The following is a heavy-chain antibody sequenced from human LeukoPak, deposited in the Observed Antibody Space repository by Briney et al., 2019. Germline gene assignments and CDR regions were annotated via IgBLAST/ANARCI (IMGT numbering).Heavy chain of an antibody. J-gene: IGHJ3*02. CDR1: GFTFSTYS. V-gene: IGHV3-21*01. CDR2: ISSSSGHI. Sequence: GGSLRLSCAASGFTFSTYSMNWVRQAPGKGLDWVSSISSSSGHIYYADSVKGRFTISRDNAKNSLYLQMNSLRAEDTAVYYCAGGSLLWGAFDIWGQGTMVTVSS. CDR3: AGGSLLWGAFDI. D-gene: IGHD2-2*01.